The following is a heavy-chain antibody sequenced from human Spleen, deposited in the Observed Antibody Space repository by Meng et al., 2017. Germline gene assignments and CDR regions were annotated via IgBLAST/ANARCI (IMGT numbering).Heavy chain of an antibody. CDR1: EFTFSRHG. D-gene: IGHD4-17*01. J-gene: IGHJ4*02. CDR3: ASGYGDSLDF. V-gene: IGHV3-33*01. Sequence: GESLKISCTASEFTFSRHGMHWVRQAPGKGLEWVAIVWYDGGNRYYGDSVKGRFTISRDNSKNTVYLQMNSLRVEDTAVYYCASGYGDSLDFWGQGTLVTVSS. CDR2: VWYDGGNR.